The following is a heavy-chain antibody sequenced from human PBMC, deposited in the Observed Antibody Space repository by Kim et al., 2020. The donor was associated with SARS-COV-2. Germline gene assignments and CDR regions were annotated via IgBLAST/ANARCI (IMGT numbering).Heavy chain of an antibody. J-gene: IGHJ5*02. CDR2: ISGSGGST. V-gene: IGHV3-23*01. D-gene: IGHD4-17*01. Sequence: GGSLRLSCAASGFTFSSYAMSWVRQAPGKGLEWVSAISGSGGSTYYADSVKGRFTISRDNSKNTLYLQMNSLRAEDTAVYYCAKGPVIYGGNRGNWFDPWGQGTLVTVSS. CDR1: GFTFSSYA. CDR3: AKGPVIYGGNRGNWFDP.